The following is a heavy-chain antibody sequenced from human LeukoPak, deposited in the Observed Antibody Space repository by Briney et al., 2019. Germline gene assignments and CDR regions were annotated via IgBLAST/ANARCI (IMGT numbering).Heavy chain of an antibody. CDR3: GRDGYILDKGYYYYYGMDV. V-gene: IGHV6-1*01. D-gene: IGHD2-15*01. CDR2: TYYRSKWYN. J-gene: IGHJ6*02. CDR1: GDSVSSNSAA. Sequence: SQTLSLTCAISGDSVSSNSAAWNWIRQSPSRGLEWLGRTYYRSKWYNDYAVSVKSRITINPDTSKNQFSLQLNSVTPEDTAVYYCGRDGYILDKGYYYYYGMDVWSQGTTVTVSS.